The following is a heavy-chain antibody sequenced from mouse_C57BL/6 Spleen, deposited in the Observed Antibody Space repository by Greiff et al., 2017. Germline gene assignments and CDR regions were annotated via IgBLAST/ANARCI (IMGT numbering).Heavy chain of an antibody. CDR2: IDPSDSET. CDR1: GYTFTSYW. CDR3: ARRGDYDLFAY. J-gene: IGHJ3*01. V-gene: IGHV1-52*01. Sequence: QVHVKQPGAELVRPGSSVKLSCKASGYTFTSYWMHWVKQRPIQGLEWIGNIDPSDSETHYNQKFKDKATLTVDKSSSTAYMQLSSLTSEDSAVYYCARRGDYDLFAYWGQGTLVTVSA. D-gene: IGHD2-4*01.